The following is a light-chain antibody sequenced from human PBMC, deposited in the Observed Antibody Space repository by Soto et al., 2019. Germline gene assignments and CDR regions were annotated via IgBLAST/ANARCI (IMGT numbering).Light chain of an antibody. J-gene: IGKJ5*01. CDR3: MQALQSLT. CDR2: FGS. Sequence: EIVMTQSPLTLPFNPGWPCSISCMSSQSLLYNNTYNYLDWYVQKPGQSPQLLIYFGSNRAPGVPDRFSGSGSGTDFTLKINRVEAEDVGTYYCMQALQSLTFGQGTRLEIK. V-gene: IGKV2-28*01. CDR1: QSLLYNNTYNY.